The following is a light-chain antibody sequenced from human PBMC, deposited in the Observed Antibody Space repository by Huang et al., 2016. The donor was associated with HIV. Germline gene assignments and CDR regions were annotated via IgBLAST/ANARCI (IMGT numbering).Light chain of an antibody. CDR1: QSLVHRDGNTH. CDR2: KIS. Sequence: DIVMTQTPLTSPVTLGQPASISCRSSQSLVHRDGNTHLSWLQQKPGQPPRLLIYKISNRFSGVPDRFSGSGAGTNLTLTITRVEVGDIGIYYCMQAAQFPYTFGQGTKLEIE. J-gene: IGKJ2*01. CDR3: MQAAQFPYT. V-gene: IGKV2-24*01.